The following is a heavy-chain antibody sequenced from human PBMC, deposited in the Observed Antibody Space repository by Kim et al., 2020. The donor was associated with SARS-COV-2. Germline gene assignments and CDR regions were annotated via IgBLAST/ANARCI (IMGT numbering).Heavy chain of an antibody. CDR2: IIPIFGTA. J-gene: IGHJ4*02. V-gene: IGHV1-69*13. Sequence: SVKVSCKASGGTFSSYAISWVRQAPGQGLEWMGGIIPIFGTANYAQKFQGRVTITADESTSTAYMELSSLRSEDTAVYYCATLRDGSSGWYEPRYYFDYWGQGTLVTVSS. CDR1: GGTFSSYA. CDR3: ATLRDGSSGWYEPRYYFDY. D-gene: IGHD6-19*01.